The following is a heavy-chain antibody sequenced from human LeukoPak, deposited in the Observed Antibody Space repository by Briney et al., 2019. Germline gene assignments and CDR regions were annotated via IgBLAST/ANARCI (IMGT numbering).Heavy chain of an antibody. CDR3: VGYYMDV. CDR1: GGSFSGYY. Sequence: SETLSLTCAVYGGSFSGYYWSWIRQPPGKGLEWIGEINHSGSTNYNPSLKSRVTISVDTSKNQFSLKLSSVTAADTAVYYCVGYYMDVWGKGTTVTVSS. J-gene: IGHJ6*03. CDR2: INHSGST. V-gene: IGHV4-34*01.